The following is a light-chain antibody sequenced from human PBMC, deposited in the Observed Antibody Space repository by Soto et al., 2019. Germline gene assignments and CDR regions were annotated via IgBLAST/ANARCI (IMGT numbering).Light chain of an antibody. CDR1: QTISSW. J-gene: IGKJ1*01. CDR2: KAS. CDR3: QQCNSYPTWT. V-gene: IGKV1-5*03. Sequence: DIQMTQSPSTLSGSVGDRVTITCRASQTISSWLAWYQQKPGKAPKLLIYKASSLESGVPSRFSGSGSGTEFTLTISSLQPDDFATYYCQQCNSYPTWTFGQGTKVDIK.